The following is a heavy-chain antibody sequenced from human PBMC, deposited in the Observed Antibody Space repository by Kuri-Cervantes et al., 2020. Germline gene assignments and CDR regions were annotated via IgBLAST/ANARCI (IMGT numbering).Heavy chain of an antibody. CDR1: GFMFNKYT. V-gene: IGHV3-23*01. CDR2: IRADGTT. Sequence: GGSLRLSCAASGFMFNKYTMSWVRQAPGKGPQWVSSIRADGTTYYADSVRGRFTISRDNSKNTLDLQMNSLKTEDTAMYYCAEIPTYLNIVTGHPSDYWGQGTLVTVSS. J-gene: IGHJ4*02. CDR3: AEIPTYLNIVTGHPSDY. D-gene: IGHD3-9*01.